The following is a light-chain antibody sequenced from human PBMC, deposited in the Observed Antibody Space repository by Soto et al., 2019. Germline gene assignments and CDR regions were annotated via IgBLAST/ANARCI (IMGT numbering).Light chain of an antibody. J-gene: IGLJ1*01. Sequence: QSVLTQPASVSGSPGQSITISCTGTSSDVGGYNYVSWYQQHPGKAPKLMIYDVSNRPSGVSNRFSGSKSGNTASLTISGLQAEDEVDYYCSSYTSSSTLVFGTGTKVTV. V-gene: IGLV2-14*01. CDR3: SSYTSSSTLV. CDR2: DVS. CDR1: SSDVGGYNY.